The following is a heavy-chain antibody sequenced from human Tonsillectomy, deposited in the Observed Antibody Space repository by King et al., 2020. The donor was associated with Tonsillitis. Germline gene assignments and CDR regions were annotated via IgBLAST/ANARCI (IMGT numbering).Heavy chain of an antibody. CDR2: IYSGNKT. CDR3: ARSGYDAFWSCYYN. D-gene: IGHD3-3*01. J-gene: IGHJ4*02. Sequence: EVQLVESGGGLVQPGGSLRLSCAGSGFSVRTHYMSWVSQAPGKGLEWDSVIYSGNKTYYAASVKGRFTISRHNSKNTLYLQMNSLRPEDTAVYYCARSGYDAFWSCYYNWGQGTLVTVSS. V-gene: IGHV3-53*04. CDR1: GFSVRTHY.